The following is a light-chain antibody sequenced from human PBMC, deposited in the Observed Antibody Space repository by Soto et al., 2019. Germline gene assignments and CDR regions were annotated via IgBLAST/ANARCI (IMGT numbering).Light chain of an antibody. V-gene: IGLV2-14*01. CDR3: SSYTSRSTYV. CDR1: SSDVGAYNC. Sequence: HSVLTQPASVSGSPGQSITISCTGTSSDVGAYNCVSWYLQHPGKAPKLMIYEVSNRPSGVSNRFSGSKSGNTASLTISGLHAEDEADYYCSSYTSRSTYVFGTGTKLTVL. CDR2: EVS. J-gene: IGLJ1*01.